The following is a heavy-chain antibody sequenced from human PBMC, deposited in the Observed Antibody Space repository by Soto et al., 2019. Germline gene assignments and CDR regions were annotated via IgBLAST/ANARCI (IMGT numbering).Heavy chain of an antibody. Sequence: TLSLTCTVSGGSISSGGYYWSWIRQHPGKGLEWIGYIYYSGSTCYNPSLKSRVTISVDTSKNQFSLKLSSVTAADTAVYYCARDERFGENWFYPWGQGTLVTVSS. D-gene: IGHD3-10*01. CDR2: IYYSGST. J-gene: IGHJ5*02. V-gene: IGHV4-31*03. CDR3: ARDERFGENWFYP. CDR1: GGSISSGGYY.